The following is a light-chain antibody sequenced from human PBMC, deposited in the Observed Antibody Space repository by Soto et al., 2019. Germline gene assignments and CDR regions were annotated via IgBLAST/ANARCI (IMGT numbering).Light chain of an antibody. J-gene: IGKJ2*01. CDR1: QSVSSSY. CDR3: HQYGSSPYT. Sequence: EIVLTQSPGTLSLSPGERATLSCRASQSVSSSYLAWYQQKPGQAPRLLIYGASSRATGIPDRFSGSGSGTDVTLTISRLEPEDFGVYYCHQYGSSPYTFGQGAKLEIK. V-gene: IGKV3-20*01. CDR2: GAS.